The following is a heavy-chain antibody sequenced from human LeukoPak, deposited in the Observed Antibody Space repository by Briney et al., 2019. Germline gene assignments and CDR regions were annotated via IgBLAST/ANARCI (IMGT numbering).Heavy chain of an antibody. CDR2: ISGSGGST. D-gene: IGHD2-2*01. J-gene: IGHJ4*02. V-gene: IGHV3-23*01. CDR1: GFTFSSYA. Sequence: GGSLRLSCAASGFTFSSYAMSWVRQAPGKGLEWVSAISGSGGSTYYADSVKGRFTISRGNSKNTLYLQMNSLRAEDTAVYYCAKDIVVVPADLVFDYWGQGALVTVSS. CDR3: AKDIVVVPADLVFDY.